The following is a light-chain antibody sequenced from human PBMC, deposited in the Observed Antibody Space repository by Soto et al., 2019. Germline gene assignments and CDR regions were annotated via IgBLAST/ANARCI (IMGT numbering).Light chain of an antibody. CDR1: SSDVGGYNY. CDR2: EVY. Sequence: QSVPTQPPSASGSPGQSVTFSCTGTSSDVGGYNYVSWYQQYPGKAPKLMIYEVYKRPSGVPDRFSGSKSGNTASLTVSGLQPEDEADSYCSAYAGSSTWVFGGGTKLTVL. J-gene: IGLJ2*01. V-gene: IGLV2-8*01. CDR3: SAYAGSSTWV.